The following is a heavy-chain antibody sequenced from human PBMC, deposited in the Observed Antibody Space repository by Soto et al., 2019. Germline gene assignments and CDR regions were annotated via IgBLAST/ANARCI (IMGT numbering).Heavy chain of an antibody. CDR2: INWNGGST. Sequence: GGSLRLSCAASGFTFDDYGMSWVRQAPGKGLEWVSGINWNGGSTGYADSVKGRFTISRDNAKNSLYLQMNSLRAEDTALYHCARGSGDSGYDEYFDYWGQGTLVTVSS. V-gene: IGHV3-20*01. D-gene: IGHD5-12*01. J-gene: IGHJ4*02. CDR3: ARGSGDSGYDEYFDY. CDR1: GFTFDDYG.